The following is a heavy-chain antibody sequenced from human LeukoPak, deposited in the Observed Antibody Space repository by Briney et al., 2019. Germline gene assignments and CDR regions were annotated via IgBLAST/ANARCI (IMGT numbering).Heavy chain of an antibody. J-gene: IGHJ4*02. V-gene: IGHV3-23*01. Sequence: GGSLRLSCAASGFTFSSYAMGWVRQAPGKGLEWVSAISGSGGSTYYADSVKGRFTISRDNSKNTLYLQMNSLRAEDTAVYYCAKDLKSWSYYSVFDYWGQGTLVTVSS. CDR2: ISGSGGST. D-gene: IGHD3-10*01. CDR3: AKDLKSWSYYSVFDY. CDR1: GFTFSSYA.